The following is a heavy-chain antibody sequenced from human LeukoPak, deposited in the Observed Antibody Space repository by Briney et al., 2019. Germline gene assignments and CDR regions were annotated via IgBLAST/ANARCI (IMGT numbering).Heavy chain of an antibody. CDR1: GYTFTSYY. CDR3: ARWGRDTAMVTDPAEFDY. J-gene: IGHJ4*02. CDR2: INPSGGST. Sequence: ASVKVSCKASGYTFTSYYMHWVRQAPGQGLEWMGIINPSGGSTSYAQKFQGRVTMTRDTSTSTVYMELSSLRSEDTAVYYCARWGRDTAMVTDPAEFDYWGPGTLVTVSS. D-gene: IGHD5-18*01. V-gene: IGHV1-46*01.